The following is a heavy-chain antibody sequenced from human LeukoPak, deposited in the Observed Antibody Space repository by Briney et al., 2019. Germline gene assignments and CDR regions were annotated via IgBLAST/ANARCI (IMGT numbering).Heavy chain of an antibody. CDR2: INHSGST. CDR3: ARDSIPAAAGTNWFDP. Sequence: SETLSLTCAVYGGSFSGYYWSWIRQPPGKGLEWIGEINHSGSTNYNPSLKSRVTISVDTSKNQFSLKLSSVTAADTAVYYCARDSIPAAAGTNWFDPWGQGTLVTVSS. CDR1: GGSFSGYY. D-gene: IGHD6-13*01. V-gene: IGHV4-34*01. J-gene: IGHJ5*02.